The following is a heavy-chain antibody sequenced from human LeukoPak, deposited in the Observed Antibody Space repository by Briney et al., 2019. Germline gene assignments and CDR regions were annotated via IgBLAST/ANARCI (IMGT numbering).Heavy chain of an antibody. CDR3: AREMSGSYLT. CDR2: INPNTGGT. J-gene: IGHJ5*02. D-gene: IGHD1-26*01. V-gene: IGHV1-2*02. Sequence: GASVKVSCKTSGYSFTAYYMHWVRQAPGQGLEWMGWINPNTGGTNYAQKFQARVTMTRDTSISTAYMELSRLRSDDTAVYYCAREMSGSYLTWGQGTLVTVSS. CDR1: GYSFTAYY.